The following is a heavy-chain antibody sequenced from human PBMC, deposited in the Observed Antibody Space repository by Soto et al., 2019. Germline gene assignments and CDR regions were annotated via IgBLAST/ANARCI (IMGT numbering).Heavy chain of an antibody. CDR1: GFTFSSYS. J-gene: IGHJ5*02. CDR2: ISSSSSYI. CDR3: ARDHSSGWYVWFDP. Sequence: SLRLSCAASGFTFSSYSMNWVRQAPGKGLEWVSSISSSSSYIYYADSVKGRFTISRDNAKNSLYLQMNSLRAEDTAVYYCARDHSSGWYVWFDPWGQGTLVTVSS. D-gene: IGHD6-19*01. V-gene: IGHV3-21*01.